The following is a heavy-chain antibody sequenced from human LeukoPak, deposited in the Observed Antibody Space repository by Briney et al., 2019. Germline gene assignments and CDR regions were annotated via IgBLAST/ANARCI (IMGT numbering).Heavy chain of an antibody. CDR3: ARQGNYYDTSQSDP. CDR2: IYTSGSP. D-gene: IGHD3-22*01. J-gene: IGHJ5*02. CDR1: GGSISSYY. V-gene: IGHV4-4*07. Sequence: SETLSLTCTVSGGSISSYYWSWIRQPAGKGLEWIGRIYTSGSPTYNPSPKSRVTMSVDTSKNQFSLKLSSVTAADRAVYYCARQGNYYDTSQSDPWGQGTLVTVSS.